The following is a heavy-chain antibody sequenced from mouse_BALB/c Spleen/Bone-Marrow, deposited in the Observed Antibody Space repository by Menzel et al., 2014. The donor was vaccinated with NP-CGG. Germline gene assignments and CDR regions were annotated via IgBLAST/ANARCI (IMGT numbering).Heavy chain of an antibody. CDR1: GFSLTGYS. J-gene: IGHJ4*01. D-gene: IGHD2-3*01. Sequence: QVQLKQSGPGLVAPSQSLSITCTVSGFSLTGYSVHWVRQPPGKGLEWLGVIWAGGSTNYNSALMSRLSISKDNSKSQVFLKMSSLQTDDTAMFYCARDDDSYAMDYWGQGTSVTVSS. CDR2: IWAGGST. CDR3: ARDDDSYAMDY. V-gene: IGHV2-9*02.